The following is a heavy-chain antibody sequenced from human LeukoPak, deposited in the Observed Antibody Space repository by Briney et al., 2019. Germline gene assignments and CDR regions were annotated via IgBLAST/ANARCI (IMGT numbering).Heavy chain of an antibody. Sequence: ASVKVSCKASGYTFTSYVMYWVRQAPGQGLEWMGWINTNTGNPTYAQGFTGRFVFSLDTSVSTAYLQISSLKAEDTAVYYCAREVNYDFWSGYPEPFDYWGQGTLVTVSS. V-gene: IGHV7-4-1*02. CDR3: AREVNYDFWSGYPEPFDY. CDR1: GYTFTSYV. CDR2: INTNTGNP. D-gene: IGHD3-3*01. J-gene: IGHJ4*02.